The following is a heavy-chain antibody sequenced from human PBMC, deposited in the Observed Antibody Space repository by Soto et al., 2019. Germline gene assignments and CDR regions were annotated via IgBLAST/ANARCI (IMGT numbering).Heavy chain of an antibody. J-gene: IGHJ6*02. CDR2: IDPSDSYT. V-gene: IGHV5-10-1*01. CDR3: APDPYYYYGMDV. Sequence: GEDLWLSCKGSGYSFTRYWIRSFHQMPGKGLEWMGRIDPSDSYTNYSPSFQGHVTISADKSISTAYLQWSSLKASDTAMYYCAPDPYYYYGMDVWGQGTTVSVSS. CDR1: GYSFTRYW.